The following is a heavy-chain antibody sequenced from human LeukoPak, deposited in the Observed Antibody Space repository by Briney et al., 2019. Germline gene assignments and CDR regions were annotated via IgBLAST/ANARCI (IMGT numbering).Heavy chain of an antibody. CDR3: ARDRDIISIAVVGAMTL. CDR1: GYSISNSYY. Sequence: SETLSLTCTVSGYSISNSYYWGWIRQPPGKGLEWIGSIYHSGSTYYNSSLKSRVTISIDGSKNQFSLRLTSVTAADTAVYYCARDRDIISIAVVGAMTLWGQGTLVTVSS. D-gene: IGHD2-21*01. V-gene: IGHV4-38-2*02. J-gene: IGHJ4*02. CDR2: IYHSGST.